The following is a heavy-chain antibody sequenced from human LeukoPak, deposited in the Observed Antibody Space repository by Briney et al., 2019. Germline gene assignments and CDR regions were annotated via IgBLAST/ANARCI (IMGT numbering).Heavy chain of an antibody. V-gene: IGHV1-2*02. CDR3: ASRSPGDQ. Sequence: ASVKVSCKASGGTFSSYAISWVRQAPGQGLEWMGWINPNSGDTNYAQRFQGRVTMTRDTSISTAYMELSSLRSDDTAMYYCASRSPGDQWGQGTLVTVSS. CDR1: GGTFSSYA. J-gene: IGHJ5*02. CDR2: INPNSGDT. D-gene: IGHD2-2*01.